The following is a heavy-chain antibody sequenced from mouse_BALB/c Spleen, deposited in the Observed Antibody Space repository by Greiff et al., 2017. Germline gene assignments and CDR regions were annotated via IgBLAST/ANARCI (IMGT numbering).Heavy chain of an antibody. D-gene: IGHD1-2*01. J-gene: IGHJ4*01. CDR3: AREGGRRAMDY. CDR1: GYSITSDYA. CDR2: ISYSGST. Sequence: EVQRVESGPGLVKPSQSLSLTCTVTGYSITSDYAWNWIRQFPGNKLEWMGYISYSGSTSYNPYLKSRISITRDTSKNQFFLQLNSVTTEDTATYYCAREGGRRAMDYWGQGTSVTVSS. V-gene: IGHV3-2*02.